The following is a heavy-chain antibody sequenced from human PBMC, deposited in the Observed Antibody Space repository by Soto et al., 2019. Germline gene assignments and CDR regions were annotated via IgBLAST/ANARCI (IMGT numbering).Heavy chain of an antibody. CDR2: IYYTGST. CDR1: GGSISSYY. Sequence: AETLSLTCTVSGGSISSYYWSWIRQPPGKGLEWIGYIYYTGSTTCNPSLTSRVTISVDTSKNQFSLKLNSVTAADTAVYYCARGGYTKIGYGLDVWGQGTTVTVSS. J-gene: IGHJ6*02. D-gene: IGHD6-13*01. CDR3: ARGGYTKIGYGLDV. V-gene: IGHV4-59*01.